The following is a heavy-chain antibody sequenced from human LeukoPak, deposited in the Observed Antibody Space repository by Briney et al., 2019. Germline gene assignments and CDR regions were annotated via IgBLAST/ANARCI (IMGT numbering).Heavy chain of an antibody. J-gene: IGHJ4*02. CDR3: ARESVAGTWDY. D-gene: IGHD6-19*01. CDR1: GYTFTGYY. Sequence: ASVKVSCKASGYTFTGYYMHWVRQAPGQGLEWMGWINPNSGGTNYAQKFQGRVTMTRDTSISTAYMELSSLRSEDTAVYYCARESVAGTWDYWGQGTLVTVSS. V-gene: IGHV1-2*02. CDR2: INPNSGGT.